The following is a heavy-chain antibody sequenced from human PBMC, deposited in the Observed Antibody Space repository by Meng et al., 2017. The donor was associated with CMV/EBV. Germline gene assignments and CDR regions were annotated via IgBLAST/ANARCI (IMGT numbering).Heavy chain of an antibody. J-gene: IGHJ4*02. CDR1: GFTFDDYA. D-gene: IGHD6-13*01. CDR2: ISWNSGSI. CDR3: AKDRGSWYGGLDY. V-gene: IGHV3-9*01. Sequence: GGSLRLSCAASGFTFDDYAMHWVRQAPGKGLEWVSGISWNSGSIGYADSVKGRFIISRDNANNSLYLQMNSLRTEDTALYYCAKDRGSWYGGLDYWGQGTLVTVSS.